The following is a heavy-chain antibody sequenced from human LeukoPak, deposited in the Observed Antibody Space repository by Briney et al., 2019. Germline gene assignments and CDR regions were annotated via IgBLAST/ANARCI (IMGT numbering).Heavy chain of an antibody. V-gene: IGHV3-74*01. CDR1: GFTFSNYW. CDR3: ARGGTSGSLIY. J-gene: IGHJ4*02. CDR2: INSDGGST. D-gene: IGHD1-26*01. Sequence: PGGSLRLSCAASGFTFSNYWTHWVRQDPLKGLVWVSRINSDGGSTGYADSVKGRFTISRDNAKNTLYLQMNSLRAEDTALYYCARGGTSGSLIYWGQGTLVTVSS.